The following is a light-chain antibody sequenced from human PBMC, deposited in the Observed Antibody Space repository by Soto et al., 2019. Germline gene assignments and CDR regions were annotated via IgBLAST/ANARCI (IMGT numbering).Light chain of an antibody. CDR1: SNDVGSYNF. J-gene: IGLJ2*01. Sequence: QSALTQPASVSGSPGQSITISCIGTSNDVGSYNFVSWYQKHPNTAPRLIIYDVSNRPSGVSNRFSGSKSDNTASLTISGLQAEDEADYYCSSCTRSSTVLFGGGTKLTVL. CDR2: DVS. V-gene: IGLV2-14*03. CDR3: SSCTRSSTVL.